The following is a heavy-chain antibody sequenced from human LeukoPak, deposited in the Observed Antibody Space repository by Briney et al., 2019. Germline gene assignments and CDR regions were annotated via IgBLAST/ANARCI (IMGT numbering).Heavy chain of an antibody. CDR3: AKRRGLELLYYYYMDV. J-gene: IGHJ6*03. CDR1: GFTFSSYA. V-gene: IGHV3-23*01. CDR2: ISGSGGST. D-gene: IGHD1-7*01. Sequence: GGSLRLSCSASGFTFSSYAMSWVRQAPGKGLEWVSAISGSGGSTYYADSVKGRFTISRDNSKNTLYLQMNSLRAEDTAVYYCAKRRGLELLYYYYMDVWGKGTTVTVSS.